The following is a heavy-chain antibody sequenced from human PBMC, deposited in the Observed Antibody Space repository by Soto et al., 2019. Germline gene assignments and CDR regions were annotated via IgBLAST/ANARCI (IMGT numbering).Heavy chain of an antibody. D-gene: IGHD3-22*01. CDR1: GYSFTSYW. J-gene: IGHJ4*02. V-gene: IGHV5-51*01. CDR2: IYPGDSDT. CDR3: ARHPERDYYATTGPPDT. Sequence: GESLKISCKGSGYSFTSYWIGWVRQMPGKGLEWMGIIYPGDSDTRYSPSFQGQVTISADKSISTAYLQWSRLKASDTAMYYCARHPERDYYATTGPPDTWGQGTVLTVSS.